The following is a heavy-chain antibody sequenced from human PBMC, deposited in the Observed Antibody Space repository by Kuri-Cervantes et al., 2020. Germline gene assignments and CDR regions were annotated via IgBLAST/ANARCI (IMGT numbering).Heavy chain of an antibody. D-gene: IGHD2-2*01. J-gene: IGHJ6*03. CDR1: GGSISSYY. CDR2: IYYSGST. CDR3: ARDQYLYYMDV. Sequence: GSLRLSCTVSGGSISSYYWSWIRQPPGKGLEWIGYIYYSGSTNYNPSLKSRVTISVDTSKNQFSLKVSSVTAADTAVYFCARDQYLYYMDVWGKGTAVTVSS. V-gene: IGHV4-59*12.